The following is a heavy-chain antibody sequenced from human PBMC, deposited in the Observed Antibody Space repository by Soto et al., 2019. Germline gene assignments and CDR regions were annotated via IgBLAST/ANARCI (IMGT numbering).Heavy chain of an antibody. CDR1: GFTFSSYE. D-gene: IGHD3-3*01. J-gene: IGHJ4*02. Sequence: EVQLVESGGGLVQPGGSLRLSCAASGFTFSSYEMNWVRQDQGKGLEWVSYISSGGTTIYYADSVKGRFTISRDNAKNSLFLQMISLRSEDTAVYYCARYTLIGVVSPQNFDFWGQGALVTFSS. CDR3: ARYTLIGVVSPQNFDF. V-gene: IGHV3-48*03. CDR2: ISSGGTTI.